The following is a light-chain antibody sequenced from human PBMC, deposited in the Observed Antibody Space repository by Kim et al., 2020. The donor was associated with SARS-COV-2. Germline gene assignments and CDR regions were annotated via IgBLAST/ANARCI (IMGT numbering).Light chain of an antibody. Sequence: HRVTSSCTGNSSNIGAAYDVHWYQQIPGTAPKLLIYGDRRRPSGVPDRFSGSKSGTSASLAITGLQAEDEADYYCQSFDSSLSASVFGGGTQLTVL. CDR3: QSFDSSLSASV. V-gene: IGLV1-40*01. CDR2: GDR. CDR1: SSNIGAAYD. J-gene: IGLJ3*02.